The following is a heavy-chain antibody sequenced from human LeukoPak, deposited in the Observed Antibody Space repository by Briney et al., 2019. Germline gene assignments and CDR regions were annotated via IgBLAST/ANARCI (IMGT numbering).Heavy chain of an antibody. J-gene: IGHJ4*02. V-gene: IGHV1-69*04. CDR3: ARALRGGDYSADY. CDR2: IIPILGVA. CDR1: GGTFSNYA. Sequence: SVKVSCKASGGTFSNYAISWVRQAPGQGLEWMGRIIPILGVANYAQNFQGRATITVDKSTSTVYMELSSLTSDDTAMYYCARALRGGDYSADYWGQGTLVTVSS. D-gene: IGHD2-15*01.